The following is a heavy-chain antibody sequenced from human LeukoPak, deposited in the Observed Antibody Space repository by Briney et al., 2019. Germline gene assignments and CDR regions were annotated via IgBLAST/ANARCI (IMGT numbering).Heavy chain of an antibody. CDR2: ISYEGRTK. J-gene: IGHJ4*02. CDR1: GFTFSSYG. D-gene: IGHD4-17*01. V-gene: IGHV3-30*18. CDR3: AKNCHTVTCFDY. Sequence: GGSLRLSCAASGFTFSSYGMHWVRQAPGKGLEWVADISYEGRTKYYADSVKGRFTISRDNPKKTLDLQMNSLRVEDTAVYYCAKNCHTVTCFDYWGQGTLVTVSS.